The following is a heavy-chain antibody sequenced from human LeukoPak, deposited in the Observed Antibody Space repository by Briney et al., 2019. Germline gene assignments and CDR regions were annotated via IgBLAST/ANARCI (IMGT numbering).Heavy chain of an antibody. D-gene: IGHD3-22*01. CDR1: GFTFSSYA. V-gene: IGHV3-23*01. CDR2: ISGSGGST. J-gene: IGHJ4*02. CDR3: AKLGGYYYDSSGYKPFDY. Sequence: PGGSLRLSCAASGFTFSSYAMSWVRQAPGKGLEWVSAISGSGGSTYYADSVKGRFTISRDNSKNTLYLQMNSLRAEDTAVYYCAKLGGYYYDSSGYKPFDYWGQGTLVTVSS.